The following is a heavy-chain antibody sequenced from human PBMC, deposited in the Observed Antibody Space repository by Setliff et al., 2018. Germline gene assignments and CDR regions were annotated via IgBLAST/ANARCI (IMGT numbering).Heavy chain of an antibody. CDR3: ARGRAGHSGH. J-gene: IGHJ4*02. Sequence: SETLSLTCTVSGDSITNGHYYWGWIRQSPGKGLEWIGNIYYTGLTFNNPALKSPVTMSVDTSRNQFSLKLSSVTAADTAVYYCARGRAGHSGHWGQGTLVTVSS. CDR2: IYYTGLT. D-gene: IGHD6-19*01. V-gene: IGHV4-39*01. CDR1: GDSITNGHYY.